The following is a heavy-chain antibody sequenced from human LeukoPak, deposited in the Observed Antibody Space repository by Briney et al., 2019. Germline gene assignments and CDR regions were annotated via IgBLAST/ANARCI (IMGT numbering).Heavy chain of an antibody. Sequence: GGSLRLSCAASGFTVSSNYMSWVRQAPGKGLEWVGRIKSKTDGGTTDYAAPVKGRFTISRDDSKNTLYLQMNSLKTEDTAVYYCTTDRDCSGGSCYSSNYYYYMDVWGKGTTVTVSS. J-gene: IGHJ6*03. CDR3: TTDRDCSGGSCYSSNYYYYMDV. CDR1: GFTVSSNY. CDR2: IKSKTDGGTT. V-gene: IGHV3-15*01. D-gene: IGHD2-15*01.